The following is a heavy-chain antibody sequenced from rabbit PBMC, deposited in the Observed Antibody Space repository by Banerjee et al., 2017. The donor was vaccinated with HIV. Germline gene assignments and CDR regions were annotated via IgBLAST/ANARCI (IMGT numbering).Heavy chain of an antibody. V-gene: IGHV1S40*01. CDR1: GFSFSSNA. CDR3: ARRGSDWGDDL. D-gene: IGHD4-1*01. J-gene: IGHJ6*01. CDR2: IYTGSGSA. Sequence: QSVEESGGDLVKPEGSLTLTCTASGFSFSSNAMCWVRQAPGKGLEWIACIYTGSGSALYVSWAKGRFTISQTSSTTVTLQMTSLTAADTATYFCARRGSDWGDDLWGPGTLVTVS.